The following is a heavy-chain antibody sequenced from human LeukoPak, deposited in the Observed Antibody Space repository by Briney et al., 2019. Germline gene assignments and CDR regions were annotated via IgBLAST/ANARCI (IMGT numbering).Heavy chain of an antibody. J-gene: IGHJ4*02. D-gene: IGHD5-24*01. Sequence: ASVKVSCKASGYTFTNYFIHWVRQAPGQGLEWMGVINPRSGSTTNAQNFQGRVTMTWDTSTNTVNVELSSLRSDDSAVYYCTREGDGYKNFDFWGQGTQVTVSS. CDR1: GYTFTNYF. CDR3: TREGDGYKNFDF. V-gene: IGHV1-46*01. CDR2: INPRSGST.